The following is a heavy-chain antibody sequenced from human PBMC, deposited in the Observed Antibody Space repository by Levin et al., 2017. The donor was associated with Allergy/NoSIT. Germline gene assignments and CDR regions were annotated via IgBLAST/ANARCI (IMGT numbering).Heavy chain of an antibody. CDR2: ISGSGGST. CDR1: GFTFSSYA. V-gene: IGHV3-23*01. CDR3: AKDLRYDSSGYYRGYAFDI. Sequence: GESLKISCAASGFTFSSYAMSWVRQAPGKGLEWVSAISGSGGSTYYADSVKGRFTISRDNSKNTLYLQMNSLRAEDTAVYYCAKDLRYDSSGYYRGYAFDIWGQGTMVTVSS. J-gene: IGHJ3*02. D-gene: IGHD3-22*01.